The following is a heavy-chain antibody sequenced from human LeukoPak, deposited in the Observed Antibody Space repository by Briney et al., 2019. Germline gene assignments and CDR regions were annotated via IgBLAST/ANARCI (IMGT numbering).Heavy chain of an antibody. CDR1: GFTFSSYA. V-gene: IGHV3-30-3*01. J-gene: IGHJ6*02. Sequence: GGSLRLSCAASGFTFSSYAMHWVRQAPGKGLEWVAVISYDGSNKYYADSVKGRFTISRDNSKNTLYLQMNSLRAEDTAVYYCSAEHIVVVTAIDYYYGMDVWGQGTTVTVSS. CDR2: ISYDGSNK. CDR3: SAEHIVVVTAIDYYYGMDV. D-gene: IGHD2-21*02.